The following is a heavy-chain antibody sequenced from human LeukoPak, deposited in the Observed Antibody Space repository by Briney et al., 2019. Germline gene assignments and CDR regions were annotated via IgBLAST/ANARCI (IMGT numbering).Heavy chain of an antibody. J-gene: IGHJ2*01. CDR1: GGTFISYA. CDR3: ARALVLSGSWEPNWYFDL. V-gene: IGHV1-69*05. Sequence: SVTVSCKASGGTFISYAISWVRQAPGQGLEWMGGIIPIFGTANYAQKFQGRVTITTDESTSTAYMELSSLRSEDTAVYYCARALVLSGSWEPNWYFDLRGRGTLVTVSS. CDR2: IIPIFGTA. D-gene: IGHD1-26*01.